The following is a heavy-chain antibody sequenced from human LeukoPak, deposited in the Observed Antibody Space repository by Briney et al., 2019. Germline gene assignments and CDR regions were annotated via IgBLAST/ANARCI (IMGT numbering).Heavy chain of an antibody. V-gene: IGHV3-48*01. CDR3: AREPTYSSSWYTSCDY. CDR1: GFNFNNYN. CDR2: ITLSSSSI. J-gene: IGHJ4*02. Sequence: GGSLRLSCAASGFNFNNYNMNWVRQAPGKGLDGVSYITLSSSSIYYADSVKGRFTISRDNAKNSLYLQMNSLRAEDTAVYYCAREPTYSSSWYTSCDYWGQGTLVTVSS. D-gene: IGHD6-13*01.